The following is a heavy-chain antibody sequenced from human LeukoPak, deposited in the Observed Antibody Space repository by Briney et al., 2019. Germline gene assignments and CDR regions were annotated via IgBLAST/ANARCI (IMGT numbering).Heavy chain of an antibody. CDR3: AKDRVVTTIHYYYYMDD. CDR1: GFTFSTYG. D-gene: IGHD2-21*02. J-gene: IGHJ6*03. CDR2: IRYDVSNE. Sequence: GGSLRLSCAASGFTFSTYGMHWVRQAPGKGLEWVAFIRYDVSNEFYADSVKGRFTISRDNYKNTLYLQMNSLRPEDTAVYFCAKDRVVTTIHYYYYMDDWGKGTTVTISS. V-gene: IGHV3-30*02.